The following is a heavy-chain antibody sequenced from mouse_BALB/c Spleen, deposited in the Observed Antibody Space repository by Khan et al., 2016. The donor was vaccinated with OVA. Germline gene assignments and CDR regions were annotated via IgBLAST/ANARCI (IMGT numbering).Heavy chain of an antibody. CDR2: IWGYGSK. Sequence: QMQLVESGPGLMEPSQSLSITCTVSGFSLTGQGINWVRQPPGKGLEWLGMIWGYGSKQTNSVLKARLSIGRDNSKSQVYLKMNSLQTDDTARYYCARGAYYGNYFAFDYWGQGTSVTVSS. CDR1: GFSLTGQG. J-gene: IGHJ4*01. D-gene: IGHD2-10*01. V-gene: IGHV2-6-7*01. CDR3: ARGAYYGNYFAFDY.